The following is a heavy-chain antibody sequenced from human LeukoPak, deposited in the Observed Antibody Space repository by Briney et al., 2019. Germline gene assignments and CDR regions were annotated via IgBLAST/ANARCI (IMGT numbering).Heavy chain of an antibody. CDR3: ARDKSRGSYYGSIFDS. V-gene: IGHV3-7*01. CDR2: IRDDGGEI. CDR1: GFTFSSYW. J-gene: IGHJ4*02. Sequence: PGGSLRLSCEASGFTFSSYWMSWVRQAPGKGLEWVANIRDDGGEIYYVDSVKGRFTISRDNAKSSLFLQMNSLRAEDAAVYYCARDKSRGSYYGSIFDSWGQGTLVTASS. D-gene: IGHD1-26*01.